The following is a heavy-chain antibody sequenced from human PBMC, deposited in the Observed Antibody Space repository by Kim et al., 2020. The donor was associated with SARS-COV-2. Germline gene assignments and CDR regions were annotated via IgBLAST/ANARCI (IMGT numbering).Heavy chain of an antibody. D-gene: IGHD5-12*01. J-gene: IGHJ4*02. CDR2: ISYDGGNT. CDR3: ARDGGEWLRKIDC. V-gene: IGHV3-30-3*01. Sequence: GGSLRLSCAASGFTFRNYAMHWVRQAPGKGLEWLAVISYDGGNTYYVDSVKGRFTMSRDNSKNTLYLQINSLKPEDTAVYYCARDGGEWLRKIDCWGQGTLVTVSS. CDR1: GFTFRNYA.